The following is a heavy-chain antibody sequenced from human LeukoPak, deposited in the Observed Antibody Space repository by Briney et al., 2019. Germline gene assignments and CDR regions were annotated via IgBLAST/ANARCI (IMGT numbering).Heavy chain of an antibody. CDR2: IYYSGST. CDR3: ARASGGDGSGSL. CDR1: GGSISSTSYY. V-gene: IGHV4-39*07. Sequence: KTSETLSLTCTVSGGSISSTSYYWGWIRQPPGKGLEWIGNIYYSGSTYYNPSLKSRVTISVDTSKNQFSLNLTSVTAADTAMYYCARASGGDGSGSLWGQGTLVTVSS. D-gene: IGHD3-10*01. J-gene: IGHJ4*02.